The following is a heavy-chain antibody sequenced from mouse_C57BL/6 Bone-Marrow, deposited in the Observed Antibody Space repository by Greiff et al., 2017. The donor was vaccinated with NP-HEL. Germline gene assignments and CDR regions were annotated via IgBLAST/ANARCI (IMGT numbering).Heavy chain of an antibody. V-gene: IGHV5-6*01. CDR2: ISSGGSYP. Sequence: EVQLVESGGDLVKPGGSLKLSCAASGFTFSSYGMSWVRQTPDKRLEWVATISSGGSYPYYPDSVKGRFPISRDTAKNTLYLQMSSLKSEDTAMYYCASPYDYDVAWFAYWGQGTLVTVSA. CDR1: GFTFSSYG. CDR3: ASPYDYDVAWFAY. J-gene: IGHJ3*01. D-gene: IGHD2-4*01.